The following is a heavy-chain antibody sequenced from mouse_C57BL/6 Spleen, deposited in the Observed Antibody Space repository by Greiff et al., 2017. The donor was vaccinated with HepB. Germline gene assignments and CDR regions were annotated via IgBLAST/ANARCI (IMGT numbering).Heavy chain of an antibody. CDR2: IDPENGDT. CDR3: TTLTTVVATSAMDY. V-gene: IGHV14-4*01. J-gene: IGHJ4*01. Sequence: VQLKESGAELVRPGASVKLSCTASGFNIKDDYMHWVKQRPEQGLEWIGWIDPENGDTEYASKFQGKATITADTSSNTAYLQLSSLTSEDTAVYYCTTLTTVVATSAMDYWGQGTSVTVSS. D-gene: IGHD1-1*01. CDR1: GFNIKDDY.